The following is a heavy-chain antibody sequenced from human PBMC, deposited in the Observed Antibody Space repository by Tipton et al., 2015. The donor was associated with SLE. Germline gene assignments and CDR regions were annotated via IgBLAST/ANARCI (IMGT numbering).Heavy chain of an antibody. D-gene: IGHD3-22*01. CDR2: IYYSGST. CDR1: GGSLSSSSYY. Sequence: LRLSCTVSGGSLSSSSYYWGWIRQPPGKGLEWIGSIYYSGSTYYNPSLKSRVTISVDTSKNQFSLKLSSVTAADTAVYYCARDLPSGYGAFDIWGQGTMVTVSS. V-gene: IGHV4-39*07. CDR3: ARDLPSGYGAFDI. J-gene: IGHJ3*02.